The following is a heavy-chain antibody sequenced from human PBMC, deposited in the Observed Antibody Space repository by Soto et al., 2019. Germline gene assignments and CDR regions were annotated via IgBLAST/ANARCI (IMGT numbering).Heavy chain of an antibody. Sequence: LSLTCTVSGGSIISHLWSWIRQPPGKGLEWIGYVSHSGSTTHNPSLKSRVTISLDTSKNQVSLQLRSVTAADTAVYYCAREGPLSGDAFDIWGRGTKVTVSS. CDR1: GGSIISHL. D-gene: IGHD3-16*01. CDR3: AREGPLSGDAFDI. V-gene: IGHV4-59*11. CDR2: VSHSGST. J-gene: IGHJ3*02.